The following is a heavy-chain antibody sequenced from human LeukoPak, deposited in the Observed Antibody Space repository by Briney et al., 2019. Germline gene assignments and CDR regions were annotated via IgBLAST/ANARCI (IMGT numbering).Heavy chain of an antibody. V-gene: IGHV3-21*04. Sequence: GGSLRLSCEASGFTFSSYTINWVRQAPGKGLEWVSSISSSSVSINYADSVKGRFTISRDNSNNTLYLQMNSLRAEDTAVYYCAKVLPIYFSPSSWFDPWGQGTLVTVSS. CDR2: ISSSSVSI. D-gene: IGHD3-3*01. J-gene: IGHJ5*02. CDR1: GFTFSSYT. CDR3: AKVLPIYFSPSSWFDP.